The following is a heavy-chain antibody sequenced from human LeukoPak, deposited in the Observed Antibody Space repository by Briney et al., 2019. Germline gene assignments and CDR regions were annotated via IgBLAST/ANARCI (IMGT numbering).Heavy chain of an antibody. CDR2: IKEDGSRN. J-gene: IGHJ4*02. Sequence: GGSLRLSCAASGFTFSSYWMSWVRQAPGKGLEWVANIKEDGSRNHYVDSVKGRSTISRDNTKNSLYLQMSSLRAEDTAVYYCARQLSGWYDADPYWGQGTLVTVSS. CDR3: ARQLSGWYDADPY. CDR1: GFTFSSYW. V-gene: IGHV3-7*05. D-gene: IGHD6-19*01.